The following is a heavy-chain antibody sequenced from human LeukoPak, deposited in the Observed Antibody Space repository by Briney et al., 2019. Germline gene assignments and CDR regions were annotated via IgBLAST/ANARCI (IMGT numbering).Heavy chain of an antibody. D-gene: IGHD3-9*01. CDR2: INPNSGGT. CDR1: GYTFTGYY. CDR3: QKAAYDILTGYYSDY. V-gene: IGHV1-2*02. Sequence: ASVKVSCKASGYTFTGYYMHWVRQAPGQGLEWMGWINPNSGGTNYAQKFQGRVTMTRDTSISTAYMELSRLRSDDTAFYYCQKAAYDILTGYYSDYWGQGTLVTVSS. J-gene: IGHJ4*02.